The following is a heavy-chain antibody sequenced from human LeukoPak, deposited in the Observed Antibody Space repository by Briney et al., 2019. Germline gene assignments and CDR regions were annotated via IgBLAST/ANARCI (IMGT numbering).Heavy chain of an antibody. D-gene: IGHD3-16*01. CDR3: ARRRVMITFEGVMNDAFDI. CDR1: GGSFSGYY. Sequence: PSETLSLTCAVYGGSFSGYYWSWIRQPPGKGLEWIGEINHSGSTNYNPSLKSRVTISVDTSKNQFSLKLSSVTAADTAVYYCARRRVMITFEGVMNDAFDIWGQGTMVTVSS. CDR2: INHSGST. V-gene: IGHV4-34*01. J-gene: IGHJ3*02.